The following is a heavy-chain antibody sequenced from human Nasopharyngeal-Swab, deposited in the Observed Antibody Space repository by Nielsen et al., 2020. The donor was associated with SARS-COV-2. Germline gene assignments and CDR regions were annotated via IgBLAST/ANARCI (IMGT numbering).Heavy chain of an antibody. D-gene: IGHD3-10*01. CDR2: IYYSGST. CDR3: ARDVGQTYYYGSGSYYTGYYYYYGMDV. CDR1: GGSISSGDYY. Sequence: SETLSLTCTVSGGSISSGDYYWSWMRQPPGKGLEWIGYIYYSGSTYYNPSLKSRVTISVDTSKNQFSLKLSSVTAADTAVYYCARDVGQTYYYGSGSYYTGYYYYYGMDVWGQGTTVTVSS. V-gene: IGHV4-30-4*01. J-gene: IGHJ6*02.